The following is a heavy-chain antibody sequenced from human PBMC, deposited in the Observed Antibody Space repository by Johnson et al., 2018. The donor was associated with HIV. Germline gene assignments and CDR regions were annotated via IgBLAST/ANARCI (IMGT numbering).Heavy chain of an antibody. CDR2: IYSGGST. CDR3: ATLGVDTAMVTLGRVNAFDI. J-gene: IGHJ3*02. D-gene: IGHD5-18*01. CDR1: GFTVSSNY. Sequence: VQLVESGGGLIQPGGSLRLSCAASGFTVSSNYMSWVRQAPGKGLEWVSVIYSGGSTYYADYVKGRFTISRDNSKNTLSLQMNSLRAEDTAVYYCATLGVDTAMVTLGRVNAFDIWGQGTMVTVSS. V-gene: IGHV3-53*01.